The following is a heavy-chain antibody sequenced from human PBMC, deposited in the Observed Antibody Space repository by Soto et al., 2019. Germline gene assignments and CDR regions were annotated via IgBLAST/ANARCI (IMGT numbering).Heavy chain of an antibody. V-gene: IGHV3-66*01. J-gene: IGHJ6*02. D-gene: IGHD1-7*01. CDR2: IHSGGDT. Sequence: ESGGDLVQPGGSLRLSCAASGFAVSSNYMTWVRQAPGKGLEWVSVIHSGGDTHYADSVRGRFTISRDNSKNTLYLQMNSLRAEDTAVYYCARSRTGTTYGGMDVWGQGTTVTVSS. CDR3: ARSRTGTTYGGMDV. CDR1: GFAVSSNY.